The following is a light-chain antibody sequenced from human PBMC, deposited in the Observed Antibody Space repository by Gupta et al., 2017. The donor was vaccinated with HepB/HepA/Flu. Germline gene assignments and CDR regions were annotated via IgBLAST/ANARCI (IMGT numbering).Light chain of an antibody. CDR3: QQYNNWPLT. J-gene: IGKJ4*01. CDR1: QSVSNN. Sequence: DIVMTQSPATLSVSAGERTTPSCRASQSVSNNLAWYQQKPGHAPRLLIYDISTRATAVPARFSGSGSGTEFTLTISSLQTEDFALYYCQQYNNWPLTFGGGTKVENK. V-gene: IGKV3-15*01. CDR2: DIS.